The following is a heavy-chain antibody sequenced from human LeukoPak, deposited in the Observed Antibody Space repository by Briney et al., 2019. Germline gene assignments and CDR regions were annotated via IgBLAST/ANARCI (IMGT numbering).Heavy chain of an antibody. V-gene: IGHV6-1*01. CDR1: GDSVSSNSAA. J-gene: IGHJ4*02. D-gene: IGHD6-19*01. CDR3: ARWVGIAVAGPKGPFDY. Sequence: SQTLSLTCAISGDSVSSNSAAWNWIRQSPSRGLEWLGRTYYRSKWYNDYAVSVKSRITINPDTSKNQFSLQLNSVTPEDTTVYYCARWVGIAVAGPKGPFDYWGQGTLVTVSS. CDR2: TYYRSKWYN.